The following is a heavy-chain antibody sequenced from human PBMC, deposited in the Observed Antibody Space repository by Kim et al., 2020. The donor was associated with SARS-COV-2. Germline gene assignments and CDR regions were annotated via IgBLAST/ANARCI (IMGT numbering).Heavy chain of an antibody. Sequence: NYHPSLKSRVTISVDTSKNQFSLKLSSVTAADTAVYYCASAKDYGDSFDYWGQGTLVTVSS. D-gene: IGHD4-17*01. J-gene: IGHJ4*02. V-gene: IGHV4-59*01. CDR3: ASAKDYGDSFDY.